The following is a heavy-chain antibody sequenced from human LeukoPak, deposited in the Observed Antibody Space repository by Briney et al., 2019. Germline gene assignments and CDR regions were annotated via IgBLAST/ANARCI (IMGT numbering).Heavy chain of an antibody. V-gene: IGHV3-23*01. D-gene: IGHD3-22*01. Sequence: GGSLRLSCAASGFSFSSSAMSWVRQAPGKGLEWVSAISGSGGNTYYAGSVKGRFTIFRDNSKNMLYLQMNSLRAEDTALYYCASQKANFYDSSGDVWAKGPRSPSP. J-gene: IGHJ6*02. CDR3: ASQKANFYDSSGDV. CDR1: GFSFSSSA. CDR2: ISGSGGNT.